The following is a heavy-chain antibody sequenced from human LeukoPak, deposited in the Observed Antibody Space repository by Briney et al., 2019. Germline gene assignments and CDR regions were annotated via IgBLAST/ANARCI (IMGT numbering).Heavy chain of an antibody. J-gene: IGHJ4*02. V-gene: IGHV4-39*07. CDR3: ARWQWLSRGYFDY. Sequence: SETLSLTCTVSGGSISSSNYYWGWIRQPPGKGLEWIGSIYYSGSTYYNPSLKSRVTISVDTSKNQFSLKMSSVTAADTAVYYCARWQWLSRGYFDYWGQGTLVTVSS. CDR1: GGSISSSNYY. D-gene: IGHD6-19*01. CDR2: IYYSGST.